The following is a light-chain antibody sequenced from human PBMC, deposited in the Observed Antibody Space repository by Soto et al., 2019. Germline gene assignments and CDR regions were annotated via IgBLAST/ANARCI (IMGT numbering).Light chain of an antibody. CDR3: QQYNTYSWT. Sequence: DIQMTQSPSTLSASVGDRVTITCRASQSISTWLAWYQQKPGKGPTLLIYKASRLESGVPSRFSGSGSGTEFALTISSLQPADFATYYCQQYNTYSWTFGPGTKVDI. J-gene: IGKJ1*01. V-gene: IGKV1-5*03. CDR1: QSISTW. CDR2: KAS.